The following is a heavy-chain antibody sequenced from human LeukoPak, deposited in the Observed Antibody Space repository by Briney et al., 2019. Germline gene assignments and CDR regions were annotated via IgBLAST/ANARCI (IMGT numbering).Heavy chain of an antibody. V-gene: IGHV1-2*02. Sequence: GASVKVSCKASGYTFTGYYMHWVRQAPGQGLEWMGWINPNSGGTSYAQKFQGRVTMTRDTSTSTVYMELSSLRSEDTAVYYCARDSQELLLDYWGQGTLVTVSS. J-gene: IGHJ4*02. CDR1: GYTFTGYY. CDR3: ARDSQELLLDY. CDR2: INPNSGGT. D-gene: IGHD1-26*01.